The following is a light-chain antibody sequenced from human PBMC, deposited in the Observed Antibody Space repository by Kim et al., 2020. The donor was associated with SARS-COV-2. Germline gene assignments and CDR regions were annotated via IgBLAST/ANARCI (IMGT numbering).Light chain of an antibody. Sequence: VSPGQRATPPCRAGPGVMTTLAWHQQKGGRPPRILISGASPRASGVPARFSGSGSGTDFTLTISSLQSEDFAVYYCQEYNDGAETFGQGTKVDIK. J-gene: IGKJ1*01. CDR2: GAS. CDR1: PGVMTT. V-gene: IGKV3D-15*01. CDR3: QEYNDGAET.